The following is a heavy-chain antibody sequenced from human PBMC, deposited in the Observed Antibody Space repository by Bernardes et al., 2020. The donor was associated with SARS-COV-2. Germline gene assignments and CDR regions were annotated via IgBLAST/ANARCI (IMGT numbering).Heavy chain of an antibody. Sequence: GGSLRPSWAPLGFPFSSYGMHWVRRPPGKGREWGAFIPKVGIKNNYADSVKGRSTISRDNSKNTLYLQMNSLRAEDTAVYYCAKEGCSSTSCYLYYYYYGMDVWGQGTTVSVSS. CDR1: GFPFSSYG. CDR2: IPKVGIKN. D-gene: IGHD2-2*01. V-gene: IGHV3-30*02. CDR3: AKEGCSSTSCYLYYYYYGMDV. J-gene: IGHJ6*02.